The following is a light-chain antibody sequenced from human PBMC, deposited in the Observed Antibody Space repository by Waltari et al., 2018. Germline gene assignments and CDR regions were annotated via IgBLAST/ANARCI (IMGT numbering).Light chain of an antibody. CDR3: QHYLRLPVT. V-gene: IGKV3-20*01. Sequence: EIVLTQSPGTMSLSLGERATVARRASQSVSRALAWYQQKPGQAPRLLIYGASPRATGIPDRFSGSGSGTDFSLTISRLEPDDFAVYFCQHYLRLPVTFGQGTTVEI. CDR1: QSVSRA. CDR2: GAS. J-gene: IGKJ1*01.